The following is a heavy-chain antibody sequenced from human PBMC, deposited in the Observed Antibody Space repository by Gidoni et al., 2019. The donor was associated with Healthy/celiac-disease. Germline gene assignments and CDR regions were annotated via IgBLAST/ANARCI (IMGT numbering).Heavy chain of an antibody. J-gene: IGHJ3*02. CDR3: AREYTGWPHAFDI. D-gene: IGHD6-19*01. V-gene: IGHV3-66*01. CDR2: IYSGGST. Sequence: VQLVESGGGLVQPGGSLGLSCAAPGFTVSSNYMSWVRQAPGKGLEWVSVIYSGGSTYYADSVKGRFTISRDNSKNTLYLQMNSLRAEDTAVYYCAREYTGWPHAFDIWGQGTMVTVSS. CDR1: GFTVSSNY.